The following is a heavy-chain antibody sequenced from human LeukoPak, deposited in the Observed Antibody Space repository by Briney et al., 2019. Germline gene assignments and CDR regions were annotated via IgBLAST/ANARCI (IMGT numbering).Heavy chain of an antibody. Sequence: WASVKVSCTASGYTFTSYDINWVRQATGQGLEWMGWMNPNSGNTGYAQKFQGRVTMTRNTSISTAYMELSSLRPEDTAVYYCAVGEYCSGGSCYYYYGMDVWGQGTTVTVSS. V-gene: IGHV1-8*01. CDR3: AVGEYCSGGSCYYYYGMDV. J-gene: IGHJ6*02. CDR2: MNPNSGNT. D-gene: IGHD2-15*01. CDR1: GYTFTSYD.